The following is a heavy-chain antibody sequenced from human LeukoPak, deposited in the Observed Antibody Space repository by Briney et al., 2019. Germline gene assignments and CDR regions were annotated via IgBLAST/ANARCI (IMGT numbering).Heavy chain of an antibody. D-gene: IGHD2-2*02. CDR1: GGSFSGYY. Sequence: SETLSLTCAVYGGSFSGYYWSWIRQPPGKGLEWIGEINHSGSTNYNPSLKSRVTISVDTSKNQFSLKLSSVTAADTAVYYCARGAQYCSSTSCYKNWYFDLWGRGTLVTVSS. V-gene: IGHV4-34*01. CDR3: ARGAQYCSSTSCYKNWYFDL. CDR2: INHSGST. J-gene: IGHJ2*01.